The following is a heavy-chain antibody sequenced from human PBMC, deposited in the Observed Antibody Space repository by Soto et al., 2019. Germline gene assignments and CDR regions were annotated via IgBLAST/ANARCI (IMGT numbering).Heavy chain of an antibody. V-gene: IGHV5-51*01. CDR2: IYPGDSDT. CDR1: GYSFTSYL. CDR3: AVLNLFCSSTSCPVTFYYGMDV. Sequence: GESLKISFKGSGYSFTSYLICWVRQMPVKGLEWMGIIYPGDSDTRYSPSFQGQVTISADKSISTAYLQWSSLKASDTAMYYCAVLNLFCSSTSCPVTFYYGMDVWGQGTTVALSS. J-gene: IGHJ6*02. D-gene: IGHD2-2*01.